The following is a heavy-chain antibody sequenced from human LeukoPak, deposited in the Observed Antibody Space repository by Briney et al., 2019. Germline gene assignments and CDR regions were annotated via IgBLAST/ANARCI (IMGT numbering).Heavy chain of an antibody. V-gene: IGHV1-69*05. CDR2: IITIFGTA. Sequence: GASVKVSCTASGGTFSSYAISWVRQAPGQGLEWMGRIITIFGTANYAHTSQGRVTITTDESTSKAYMELSSLRSEDTAVYYCARGSSSEQLVLDWGQGTLVTVSS. CDR1: GGTFSSYA. J-gene: IGHJ4*02. CDR3: ARGSSSEQLVLD. D-gene: IGHD6-6*01.